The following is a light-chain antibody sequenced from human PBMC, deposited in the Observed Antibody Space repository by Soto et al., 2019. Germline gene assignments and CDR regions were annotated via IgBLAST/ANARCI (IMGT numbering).Light chain of an antibody. Sequence: EIVLTQSPVTLCLSPGERATLSCRASQSVSSYLAWYQQKPGQAPRLLIYDASNRATGIPARFSGSGSGTDFTLTISTLEPEDFAVYYCQQRSNWPPSLTFGGGTKVDIK. CDR2: DAS. V-gene: IGKV3-11*01. CDR3: QQRSNWPPSLT. CDR1: QSVSSY. J-gene: IGKJ4*01.